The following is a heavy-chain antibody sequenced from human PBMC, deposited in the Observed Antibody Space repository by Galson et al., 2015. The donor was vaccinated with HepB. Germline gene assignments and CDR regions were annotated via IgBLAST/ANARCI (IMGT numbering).Heavy chain of an antibody. J-gene: IGHJ4*02. CDR3: TSFNLL. D-gene: IGHD1-14*01. V-gene: IGHV3-15*01. CDR1: GSTFSNAW. CDR2: IKSKADGGTI. Sequence: SLRLSCAASGSTFSNAWMSWVRQAPGKGLEWVGRIKSKADGGTIDYAAPVKGRFTISRDDSEKTLYLQMNSLKTEDTAVYYCTSFNLLRGQGTLVTVSS.